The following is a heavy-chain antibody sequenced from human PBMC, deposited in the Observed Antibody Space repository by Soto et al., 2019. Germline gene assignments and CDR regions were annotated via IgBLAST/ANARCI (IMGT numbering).Heavy chain of an antibody. Sequence: SVKVSCKASGGTFSSYAISWVRQAPGQGFELLGGFFPIFVTANYAQKFQGRVTFTADDSTSPAYLELSSLRSDDTAVYYCARASGSSYWFDPWGQGTLVTVSS. CDR3: ARASGSSYWFDP. D-gene: IGHD1-26*01. CDR2: FFPIFVTA. V-gene: IGHV1-69*13. CDR1: GGTFSSYA. J-gene: IGHJ5*02.